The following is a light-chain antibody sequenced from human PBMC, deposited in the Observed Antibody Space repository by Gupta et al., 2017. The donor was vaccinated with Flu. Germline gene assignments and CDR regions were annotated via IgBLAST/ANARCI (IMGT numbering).Light chain of an antibody. V-gene: IGKV3-11*01. CDR2: DAS. CDR1: QSVSRH. J-gene: IGKJ3*01. CDR3: QQRSDGGVT. Sequence: DIVLTQSPATLSFSTGERATLPCRASQSVSRHLGWFQQKPGQAPRLLMYDASKRATGIPARFRGSGSGTDFTLTISSLEPEDFAVYYCQQRSDGGVTFGPGTKVEIK.